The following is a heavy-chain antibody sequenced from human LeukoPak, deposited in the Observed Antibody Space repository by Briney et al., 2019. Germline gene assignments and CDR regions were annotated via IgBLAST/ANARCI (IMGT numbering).Heavy chain of an antibody. CDR2: INTNTGNP. V-gene: IGHV7-4-1*02. CDR3: ARDVGDIVVVPAAIGQFDP. J-gene: IGHJ5*02. D-gene: IGHD2-2*02. Sequence: ASVKVSCKASGYTFINYAMNWVRQAPGQGLEWMGWINTNTGNPTYAQGFTGRFVFSLDTSVSTAYLQISSLKAEDTAVYYCARDVGDIVVVPAAIGQFDPWGQGTLVTVSS. CDR1: GYTFINYA.